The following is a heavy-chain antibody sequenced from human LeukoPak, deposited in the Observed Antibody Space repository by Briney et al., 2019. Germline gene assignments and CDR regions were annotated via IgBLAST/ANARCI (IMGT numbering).Heavy chain of an antibody. D-gene: IGHD6-13*01. Sequence: PGGSLRLSCAVSGFTFSNYDMHWVHQATGKGLEWVSGIDTAGDTYYPGSVKGRFTISREDAKNSLYLQMNSLRAGDTAVYYCARDLMGIAYRGAFYYWGQGTLVTVSS. J-gene: IGHJ4*02. V-gene: IGHV3-13*01. CDR1: GFTFSNYD. CDR3: ARDLMGIAYRGAFYY. CDR2: IDTAGDT.